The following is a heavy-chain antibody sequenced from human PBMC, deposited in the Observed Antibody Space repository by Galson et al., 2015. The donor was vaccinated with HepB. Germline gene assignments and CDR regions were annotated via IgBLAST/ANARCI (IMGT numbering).Heavy chain of an antibody. V-gene: IGHV1-69*13. CDR2: IIPIFGTA. CDR3: ARAYSGYPGAFDI. D-gene: IGHD5-12*01. Sequence: SVKVSCKASGGTFSSYAISWVRQAPGQGLEWMGGIIPIFGTANYAQKFQGRVTITADESTSTAYMELSSLRSEDTAVYYCARAYSGYPGAFDIWGQGTMVTVSS. CDR1: GGTFSSYA. J-gene: IGHJ3*02.